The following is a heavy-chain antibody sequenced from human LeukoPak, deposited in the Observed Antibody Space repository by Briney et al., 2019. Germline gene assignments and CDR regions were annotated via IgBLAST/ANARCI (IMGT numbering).Heavy chain of an antibody. CDR3: ARGDDYGSGSYDY. CDR2: ISSSSSYI. J-gene: IGHJ4*02. CDR1: GFTFSSYS. Sequence: GGSLRLSCAASGFTFSSYSMNWVRQAPGKGLEWVSSISSSSSYIYYADSVKGRFTISRDNAKNSLYLQMNSLRAEDTAVYYCARGDDYGSGSYDYWGQGTLVTVSS. D-gene: IGHD3-10*01. V-gene: IGHV3-21*01.